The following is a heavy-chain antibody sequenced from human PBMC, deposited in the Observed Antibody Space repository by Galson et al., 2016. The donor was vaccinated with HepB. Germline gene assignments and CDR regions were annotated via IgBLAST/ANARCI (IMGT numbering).Heavy chain of an antibody. V-gene: IGHV3-48*04. D-gene: IGHD6-13*01. CDR2: ITSRSTAI. Sequence: SLRLSCAASGFTLSSYSMNWVRQTPGKGLEWVSYITSRSTAIYYADSVKGRFTISRDNARNSLYLQMNSLRAEDTAVYYCAREGTSSSSFIYYYYGMDVWGQGTTVTVSS. CDR1: GFTLSSYS. J-gene: IGHJ6*02. CDR3: AREGTSSSSFIYYYYGMDV.